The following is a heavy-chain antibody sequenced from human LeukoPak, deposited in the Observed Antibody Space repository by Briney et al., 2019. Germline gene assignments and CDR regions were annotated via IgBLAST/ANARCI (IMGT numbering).Heavy chain of an antibody. CDR3: AKDFALGSANYYYCGMDV. CDR1: GFTFDDYA. J-gene: IGHJ6*02. CDR2: FSGDSGSI. Sequence: GGSLILSCAASGFTFDDYAMHWGRQAPGKGLEWVSGFSGDSGSICYADSVKGRFTISRDNAKNSLYLQMNSLRAEDTALYYCAKDFALGSANYYYCGMDVWGQGTTVTVSS. V-gene: IGHV3-9*01. D-gene: IGHD3-10*01.